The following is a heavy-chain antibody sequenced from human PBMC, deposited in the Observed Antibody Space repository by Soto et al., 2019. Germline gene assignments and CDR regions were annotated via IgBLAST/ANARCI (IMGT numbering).Heavy chain of an antibody. J-gene: IGHJ4*02. CDR1: GFTFSSYA. CDR2: ITFRGDNT. V-gene: IGHV3-23*01. D-gene: IGHD1-26*01. CDR3: AKLGTMGVFDN. Sequence: PVGSLRLSCAASGFTFSSYAMSWVRQAPGKGLEWLAGITFRGDNTYYADSVKGRFTLSRDNSRNRLDLQMNSLKVEDTALYYCAKLGTMGVFDNWGQGTLVTVSS.